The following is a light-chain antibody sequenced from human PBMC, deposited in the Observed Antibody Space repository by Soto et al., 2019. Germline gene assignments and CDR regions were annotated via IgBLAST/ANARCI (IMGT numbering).Light chain of an antibody. CDR1: SSDVGGYNY. V-gene: IGLV2-14*01. J-gene: IGLJ2*01. CDR2: DVS. Sequence: QSALTQPASVSGSPGQSITISCTGTSSDVGGYNYVSWYQQHPGKAPKLMIYDVSNRPSGVSNRFSASKAGNTASLTISRLQAEDEADYYGTSYTSSNPDLVFGGGTKLTVL. CDR3: TSYTSSNPDLV.